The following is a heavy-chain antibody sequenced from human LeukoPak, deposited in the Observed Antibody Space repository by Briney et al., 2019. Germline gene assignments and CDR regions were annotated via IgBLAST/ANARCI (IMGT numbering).Heavy chain of an antibody. CDR3: ARLTYYDILTGHTPGYYGMDV. V-gene: IGHV1-8*03. CDR1: GYTFTNYD. Sequence: ASVKVSCRTSGYTFTNYDISWVRQATGHGLEGMGWLNPNSGNTGYAQKFQGRVTITRNTSRSTAYMELSSLRSEDTAVYYCARLTYYDILTGHTPGYYGMDVWGQGTTVTVSS. J-gene: IGHJ6*02. CDR2: LNPNSGNT. D-gene: IGHD3-9*01.